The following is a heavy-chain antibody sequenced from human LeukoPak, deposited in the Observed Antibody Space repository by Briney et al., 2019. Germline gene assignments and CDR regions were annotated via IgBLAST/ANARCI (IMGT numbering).Heavy chain of an antibody. CDR1: GFSFSSYW. D-gene: IGHD6-13*01. V-gene: IGHV3-7*02. CDR3: AGRGIGSSWDY. CDR2: IKQDGSQK. J-gene: IGHJ4*02. Sequence: GGSLRLSCAASGFSFSSYWMSWVRQAPGKGLEWVANIKQDGSQKYYVDSVKGRFTISRDNARNSLYLQMNSLRAEDTAVYYCAGRGIGSSWDYWGQGTLVTVSS.